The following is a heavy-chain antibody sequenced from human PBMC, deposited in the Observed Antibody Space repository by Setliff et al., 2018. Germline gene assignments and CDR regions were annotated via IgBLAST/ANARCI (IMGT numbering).Heavy chain of an antibody. D-gene: IGHD5-18*01. CDR1: GFTFSSHS. CDR3: ARNTDLRNGFDY. CDR2: ISSGSISTT. J-gene: IGHJ4*02. Sequence: PGGSLRLSCAGSGFTFSSHSMNWVRQAPGKGLEWISYISSGSISTTHYADSVRGRFTVSRDNTKNTLYLEMNNLRAEDSAVYYCARNTDLRNGFDYWGQGTLVTVSS. V-gene: IGHV3-48*01.